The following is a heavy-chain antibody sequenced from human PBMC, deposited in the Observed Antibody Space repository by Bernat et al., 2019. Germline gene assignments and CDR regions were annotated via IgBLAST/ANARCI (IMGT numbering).Heavy chain of an antibody. D-gene: IGHD6-19*01. CDR3: AGRRGSASLDY. CDR2: IKEDGSDK. V-gene: IGHV3-7*03. CDR1: GFTFRGYW. Sequence: EVQLVESGGGLVQPGGSLRLSCSASGFTFRGYWMTWVRQAPGKGLECVANIKEDGSDKYYVDSVKGRFTISRDNAQNSQYLQLNSLRVEDTAVYYCAGRRGSASLDYWGQGTLITVSS. J-gene: IGHJ4*02.